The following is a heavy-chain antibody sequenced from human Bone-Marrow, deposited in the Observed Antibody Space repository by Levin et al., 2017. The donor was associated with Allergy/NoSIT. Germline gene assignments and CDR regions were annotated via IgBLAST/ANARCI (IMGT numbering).Heavy chain of an antibody. CDR2: VKRTRNGGTT. Sequence: GESLKISCVVSGFTVSEAWMHWVRQAPGKGLEWVGRVKRTRNGGTTDFSASVKGRFTISRDDSKILFYLQMNSLKTEDTAVYYCETDDFGGNWGQGTLVTVSS. CDR3: ETDDFGGN. J-gene: IGHJ4*02. CDR1: GFTVSEAW. D-gene: IGHD4-23*01. V-gene: IGHV3-15*01.